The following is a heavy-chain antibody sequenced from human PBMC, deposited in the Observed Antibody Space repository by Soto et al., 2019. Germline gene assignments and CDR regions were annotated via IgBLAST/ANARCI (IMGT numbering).Heavy chain of an antibody. V-gene: IGHV4-34*01. CDR1: GGSFSGYY. D-gene: IGHD2-15*01. CDR2: INHSGST. Sequence: QVQLLQWGAGLLKPSETLSLTCAVYGGSFSGYYWSWIRQPPGKGLEWIGEINHSGSTNYNPSLKSRVAISVDTSKNQFSLRLSSVTAADTAVYYCARGEVVVAATGGWFDPWGQGTLVTVSS. J-gene: IGHJ5*02. CDR3: ARGEVVVAATGGWFDP.